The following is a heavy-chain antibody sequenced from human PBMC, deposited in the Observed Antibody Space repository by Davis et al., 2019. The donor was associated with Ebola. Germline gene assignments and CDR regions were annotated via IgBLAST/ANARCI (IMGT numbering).Heavy chain of an antibody. CDR2: INHSGST. D-gene: IGHD5-18*01. V-gene: IGHV4-34*01. J-gene: IGHJ4*02. Sequence: GSLRLSCAVYGGSFSGYYWSWIRQPPGKGLEWIGEINHSGSTNYNPSLKSRVTISVDTSKNQLSLKLSSVTAADTAVYYCARNTGGYSYGRFDYWGQGTLVTVSS. CDR1: GGSFSGYY. CDR3: ARNTGGYSYGRFDY.